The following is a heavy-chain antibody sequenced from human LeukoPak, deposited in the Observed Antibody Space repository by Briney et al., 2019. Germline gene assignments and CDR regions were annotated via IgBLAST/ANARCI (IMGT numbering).Heavy chain of an antibody. CDR1: GYTFTSYG. CDR2: ISAYNCNT. CDR3: ARDSTVRYFAWSLPEGDHYFGMDV. J-gene: IGHJ6*04. Sequence: ASVTVSCKASGYTFTSYGITWVRQAPGQGLEGMGWISAYNCNTNYAYNLQGRVTMTTDKSTSTDYMELRSLRSDGTAVDYCARDSTVRYFAWSLPEGDHYFGMDVWGKGTTVTVSS. D-gene: IGHD3-9*01. V-gene: IGHV1-18*04.